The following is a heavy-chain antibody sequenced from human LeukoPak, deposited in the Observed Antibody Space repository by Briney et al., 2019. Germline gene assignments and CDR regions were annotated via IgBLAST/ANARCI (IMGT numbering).Heavy chain of an antibody. V-gene: IGHV3-23*01. J-gene: IGHJ4*02. Sequence: PGGSLRLSCAASGFIFSSYAMTWVRQAPGKGLEWVSGISASGGSTYYADSVKGRFTISRDNSKNTLYLQMNSLRAEDTAVYYCAGAFTSSWWVFDYWGQGTLVTVSS. CDR1: GFIFSSYA. CDR3: AGAFTSSWWVFDY. CDR2: ISASGGST. D-gene: IGHD6-13*01.